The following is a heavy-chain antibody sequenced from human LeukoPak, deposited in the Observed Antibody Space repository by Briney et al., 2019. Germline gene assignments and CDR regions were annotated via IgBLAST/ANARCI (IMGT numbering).Heavy chain of an antibody. CDR1: GDSINNFY. CDR3: ARLARLTLIRGVTGYHSLDV. D-gene: IGHD3-10*01. Sequence: SETLSLTCTVSGDSINNFYWSWIRQPPGGGREGIGYIYYSGTTNYNPSLKSRVTLSVGASKNQFSLWLSSVNAADTAVYYCARLARLTLIRGVTGYHSLDVWGKGTKVTVSS. CDR2: IYYSGTT. J-gene: IGHJ6*04. V-gene: IGHV4-59*01.